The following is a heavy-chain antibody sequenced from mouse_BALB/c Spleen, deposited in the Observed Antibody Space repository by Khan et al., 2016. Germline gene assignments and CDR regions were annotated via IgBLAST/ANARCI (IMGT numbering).Heavy chain of an antibody. J-gene: IGHJ4*01. CDR3: AIRGRYYYAMDY. CDR2: INSNGGST. Sequence: EVELVESGGGLVQPGGSLKLSCAASGFTFSSYGMSWVRQTPDKRLELVATINSNGGSTSYPDSVKGRFIISRDNAKNTLYLQMSSLKSEDTAMFYCAIRGRYYYAMDYWGQGTSVTVSS. V-gene: IGHV5-6-3*01. D-gene: IGHD4-1*01. CDR1: GFTFSSYG.